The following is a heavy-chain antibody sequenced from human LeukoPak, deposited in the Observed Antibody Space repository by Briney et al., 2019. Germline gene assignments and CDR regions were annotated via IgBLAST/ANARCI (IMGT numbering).Heavy chain of an antibody. CDR2: LKSKTDGGAT. V-gene: IGHV3-15*01. J-gene: IGHJ4*02. CDR3: TTGKYGDYYFDN. Sequence: PGGSLRLSCAASGFTFSNAWMTWVRRPPGKGLEWVDRLKSKTDGGATDYAAPVKGRFTISRDDSKNTLYLQMNSLKTEDTAVYYCTTGKYGDYYFDNWGQGTLVTVSS. CDR1: GFTFSNAW. D-gene: IGHD4-17*01.